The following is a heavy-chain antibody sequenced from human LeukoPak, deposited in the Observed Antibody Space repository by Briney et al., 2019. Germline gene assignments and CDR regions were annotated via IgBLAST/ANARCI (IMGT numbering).Heavy chain of an antibody. CDR2: ISSSSSTI. V-gene: IGHV3-48*01. CDR3: ARESITIFGVAPECYFDY. J-gene: IGHJ4*02. CDR1: GFTFSSYS. D-gene: IGHD3-3*01. Sequence: GGSLRLSCAASGFTFSSYSMNWVRQAPGKGLEWVSYISSSSSTIYYADSVKGRFTISRDNAKNSLYLQMNSLRAEDTAVYYCARESITIFGVAPECYFDYWGQGTLVTVSS.